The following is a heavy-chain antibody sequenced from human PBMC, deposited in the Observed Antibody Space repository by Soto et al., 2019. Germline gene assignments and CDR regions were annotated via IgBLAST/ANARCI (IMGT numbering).Heavy chain of an antibody. D-gene: IGHD2-2*01. CDR1: GYTFTSYG. Sequence: ASVKVSCKASGYTFTSYGISWVRQAPGQGLEWMGWISAYNGNTNYAQKLQGRVTMTTDTSTGTAYMELRSLRSDDTAVYYCARYCSSTSCYVPIRAFDIWGQGTMVTVSS. V-gene: IGHV1-18*01. CDR3: ARYCSSTSCYVPIRAFDI. J-gene: IGHJ3*02. CDR2: ISAYNGNT.